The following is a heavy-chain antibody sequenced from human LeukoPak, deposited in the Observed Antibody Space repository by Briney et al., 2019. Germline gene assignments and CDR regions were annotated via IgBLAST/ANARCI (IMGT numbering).Heavy chain of an antibody. Sequence: GGSLRLSCAASGFTFSSYWMSWVRQAPGKGLKWVANIKQDGSEKYYVDSVKGRFTISRDNAKNSLYLQMNSLRAEDTAVYYCARTSGRSSWYSYYYYGMDVWGQGTTVTVSS. D-gene: IGHD6-13*01. CDR3: ARTSGRSSWYSYYYYGMDV. V-gene: IGHV3-7*01. CDR1: GFTFSSYW. J-gene: IGHJ6*02. CDR2: IKQDGSEK.